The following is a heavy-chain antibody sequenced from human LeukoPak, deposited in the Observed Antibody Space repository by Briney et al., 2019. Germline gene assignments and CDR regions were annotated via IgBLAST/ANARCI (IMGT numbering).Heavy chain of an antibody. Sequence: ASVKVSCKASGYTFTSYGISWVRQAPGQGLEWMGLISAYNGNTNYAQKLQGRVTMTTDTSTSTAYMELRSLRSDDTAVYYCARVASNPNYDFWSGYYFDYWGQGTLVTVSS. D-gene: IGHD3-3*01. CDR2: ISAYNGNT. CDR3: ARVASNPNYDFWSGYYFDY. V-gene: IGHV1-18*01. CDR1: GYTFTSYG. J-gene: IGHJ4*02.